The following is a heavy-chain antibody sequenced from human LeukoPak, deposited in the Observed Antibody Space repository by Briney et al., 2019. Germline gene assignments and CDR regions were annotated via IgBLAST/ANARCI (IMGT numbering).Heavy chain of an antibody. CDR3: ARARMVRGVISVFGIDY. CDR1: GFTFSSYA. V-gene: IGHV3-30-3*01. Sequence: PGGSLRLSCAASGFTFSSYAMHWVRQAPGKGLEWVAVISYDGSNKYYADSVKGRFTISRDNSKNTLYLQMNSLRAEDTAVYYCARARMVRGVISVFGIDYWGQGTLVTVSS. J-gene: IGHJ4*02. D-gene: IGHD3-10*01. CDR2: ISYDGSNK.